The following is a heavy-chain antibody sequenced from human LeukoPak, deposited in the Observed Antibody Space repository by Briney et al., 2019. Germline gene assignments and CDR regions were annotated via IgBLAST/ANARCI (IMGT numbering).Heavy chain of an antibody. Sequence: GGSLRLSCAASGFTFSSYEMNWVRQAPGKGLEWVSYISSRATAIYYADSVKGRFTISRDNSENTLYLQMNSLRAEDTAVYYCAKDPDFYSSDPWGQGTLVTVSS. CDR3: AKDPDFYSSDP. V-gene: IGHV3-48*03. D-gene: IGHD6-19*01. J-gene: IGHJ5*02. CDR2: ISSRATAI. CDR1: GFTFSSYE.